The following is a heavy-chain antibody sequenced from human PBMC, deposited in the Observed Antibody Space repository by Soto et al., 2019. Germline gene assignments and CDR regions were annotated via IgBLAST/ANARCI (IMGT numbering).Heavy chain of an antibody. CDR1: GGSFSGYY. V-gene: IGHV4-34*01. J-gene: IGHJ4*02. D-gene: IGHD1-1*01. CDR3: ARGLRATTYFDY. CDR2: INHSGST. Sequence: SETLSLTCAVYGGSFSGYYWSWIRQPPGKGLEWIGEINHSGSTNYNPSLKSRVTISVDTSKNQFSLKLSSVTAADTAVYYCARGLRATTYFDYWGQGTLVTVSS.